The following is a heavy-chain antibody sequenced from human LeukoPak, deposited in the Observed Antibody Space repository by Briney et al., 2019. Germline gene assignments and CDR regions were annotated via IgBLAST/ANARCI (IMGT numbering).Heavy chain of an antibody. V-gene: IGHV3-11*01. CDR1: GFTFSVYY. CDR3: AKGLRTGVGPYMGYHYYMDV. CDR2: ISSSGSTI. Sequence: GGSLRLSCAASGFTFSVYYMSWIRQAPGKGLEWVSYISSSGSTIYYADSVKGRFTISRDNAKNSLYLQMNSLRDEDTGVYYCAKGLRTGVGPYMGYHYYMDVWGKGATVTVFS. J-gene: IGHJ6*03. D-gene: IGHD3-16*01.